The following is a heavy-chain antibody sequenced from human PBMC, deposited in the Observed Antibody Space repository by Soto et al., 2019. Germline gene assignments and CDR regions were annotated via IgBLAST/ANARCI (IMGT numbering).Heavy chain of an antibody. CDR2: IRQDGSET. CDR1: GFTFYNYW. J-gene: IGHJ5*02. CDR3: AREGGSLNWFDP. Sequence: GGSLRLSCVASGFTFYNYWMSWVRQAPGKGLEWVANIRQDGSETYYVDSVKGRFTISRDNAKNSVYLQTNNLRAEDTAVYYCAREGGSLNWFDPWGQGTLVTVSS. V-gene: IGHV3-7*01. D-gene: IGHD1-26*01.